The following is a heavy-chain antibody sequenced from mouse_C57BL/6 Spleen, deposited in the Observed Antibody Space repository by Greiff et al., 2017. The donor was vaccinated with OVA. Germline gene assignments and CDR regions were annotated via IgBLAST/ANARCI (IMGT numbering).Heavy chain of an antibody. CDR1: GYTFTSYT. CDR2: INPSSGYT. Sequence: VKLQESGAELARPGASVKMSCKASGYTFTSYTMHWVKQRPGQGLEWIGYINPSSGYTKYNQKFKDKATLTADKSSSTAYMQLSSLTSEDAAVYYCAITTVAKVPDYWGQGTTLTVSS. D-gene: IGHD1-1*01. CDR3: AITTVAKVPDY. J-gene: IGHJ2*01. V-gene: IGHV1-4*01.